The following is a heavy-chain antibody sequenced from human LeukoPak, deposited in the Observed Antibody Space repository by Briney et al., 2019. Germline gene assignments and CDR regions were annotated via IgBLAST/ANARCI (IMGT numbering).Heavy chain of an antibody. J-gene: IGHJ4*02. Sequence: GGSLRLSCAASGFTFDDYAMHWVRQAPGKGLEWVSGISWNSGSIGYADSVKGRFTISRDNAKNSLYLQMNSLRAEDTALYYCARCRYSGSYYFDYWSQGTLVTVSS. CDR2: ISWNSGSI. CDR3: ARCRYSGSYYFDY. V-gene: IGHV3-9*01. D-gene: IGHD1-26*01. CDR1: GFTFDDYA.